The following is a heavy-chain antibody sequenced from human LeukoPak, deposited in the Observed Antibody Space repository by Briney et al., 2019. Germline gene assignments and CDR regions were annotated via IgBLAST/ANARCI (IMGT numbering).Heavy chain of an antibody. CDR3: ARDTVAGNYLDH. CDR2: TYYRSKWFN. Sequence: PSQTLSLTCAISGDSVSSISSTWNWIRQSPSRGLEWLGRTYYRSKWFNEYAVSVKSRMTINPDTSKNQFSLQLNSVTPEDTAVYYCARDTVAGNYLDHWGQGTLVTASS. V-gene: IGHV6-1*01. D-gene: IGHD6-19*01. J-gene: IGHJ4*02. CDR1: GDSVSSISST.